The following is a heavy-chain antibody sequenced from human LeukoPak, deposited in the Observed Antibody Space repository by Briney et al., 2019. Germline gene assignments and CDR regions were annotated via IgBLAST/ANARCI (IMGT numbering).Heavy chain of an antibody. CDR2: IIPIFSTT. D-gene: IGHD3-10*01. J-gene: IGHJ6*03. Sequence: SVKVSCKVSGGTFSSYTISWVRQAPGQGLEWMGRIIPIFSTTDYAQKFQGRVTITADESTSTAYMELSSLRSEDTAVYYCAGGGFGEAYYYYYYMDVWGKGTTVTVSS. V-gene: IGHV1-69*13. CDR3: AGGGFGEAYYYYYYMDV. CDR1: GGTFSSYT.